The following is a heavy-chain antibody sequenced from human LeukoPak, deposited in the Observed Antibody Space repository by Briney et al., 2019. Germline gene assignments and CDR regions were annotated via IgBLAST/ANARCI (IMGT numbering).Heavy chain of an antibody. J-gene: IGHJ4*02. CDR3: ARGGSSGYTIPSN. Sequence: ASVKVSCKASGYTFSSYGISWVRQAPGQGLEWMGWINTNTGNPTYAQGFTGRFVFSLDTSVSTAYLQISSLKAEDTAVYYCARGGSSGYTIPSNWGQGTLVTVSS. CDR1: GYTFSSYG. D-gene: IGHD3-22*01. CDR2: INTNTGNP. V-gene: IGHV7-4-1*02.